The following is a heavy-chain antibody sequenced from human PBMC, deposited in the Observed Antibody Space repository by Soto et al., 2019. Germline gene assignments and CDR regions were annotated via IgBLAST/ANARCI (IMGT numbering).Heavy chain of an antibody. D-gene: IGHD1-26*01. CDR2: IYYTGST. CDR3: ATSLVTSRTRVDY. J-gene: IGHJ4*02. Sequence: QVQLQESGPGLVKPSQTLSLTCTVSGGSIYTGGFYWSWIRQLPGKGLEWLGYIYYTGSTQYTPSLKSRLTISKDTSDNQFSLRLTSVTAADTAVYDCATSLVTSRTRVDYWGQGTLVTVSS. V-gene: IGHV4-31*03. CDR1: GGSIYTGGFY.